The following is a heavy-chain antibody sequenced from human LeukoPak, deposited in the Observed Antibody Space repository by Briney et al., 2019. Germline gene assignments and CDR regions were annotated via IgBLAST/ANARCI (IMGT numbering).Heavy chain of an antibody. CDR1: GFTFSSYS. CDR3: ARDRGYYDSSGYTPIDY. D-gene: IGHD3-22*01. J-gene: IGHJ4*02. CDR2: ISSSSSYI. Sequence: GGSLRLSCAASGFTFSSYSMNWVRQAPGKGLEWVSSISSSSSYIYYTDSVKGRFTISRDNAKNSLYLQMNSLRAEDTAVYYCARDRGYYDSSGYTPIDYWGQGTLVTVSS. V-gene: IGHV3-21*01.